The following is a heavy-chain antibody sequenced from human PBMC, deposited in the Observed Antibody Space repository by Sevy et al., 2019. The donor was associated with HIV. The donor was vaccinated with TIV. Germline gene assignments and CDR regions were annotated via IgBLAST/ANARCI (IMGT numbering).Heavy chain of an antibody. Sequence: GGSLRLSCAASGFSVSSNYMSWVRQAPGKGLEWVSVIYSVGSTKYADSVKGRFTISRDISKNPLYLQMNSLRVEDTAVYYWAGGTSVTLFDYWGQGTLVTVSS. CDR1: GFSVSSNY. CDR2: IYSVGST. D-gene: IGHD4-17*01. J-gene: IGHJ4*02. CDR3: AGGTSVTLFDY. V-gene: IGHV3-53*01.